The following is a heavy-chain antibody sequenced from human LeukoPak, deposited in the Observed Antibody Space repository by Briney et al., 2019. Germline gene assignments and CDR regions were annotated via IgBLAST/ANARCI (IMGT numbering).Heavy chain of an antibody. D-gene: IGHD6-19*01. CDR1: GFTFSTDS. CDR3: ARVRPGWYVDY. J-gene: IGHJ4*02. V-gene: IGHV3-48*02. Sequence: GGSLRLSCAASGFTFSTDSMIWVRQAPGKGLGWVSYISSSSGTIYYADSVKGRFTISRDNAKDSMYLQMNGLTDEDTAVYYCARVRPGWYVDYWGQGTLVTVSS. CDR2: ISSSSGTI.